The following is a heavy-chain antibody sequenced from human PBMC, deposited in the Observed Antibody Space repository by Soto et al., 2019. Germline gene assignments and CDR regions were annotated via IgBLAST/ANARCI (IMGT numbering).Heavy chain of an antibody. CDR1: GDRVSSNGAA. CDR3: ARDQYSSSPRARSAGHALLSSYGTDV. J-gene: IGHJ6*02. D-gene: IGHD6-13*01. CDR2: TYYRSKWYN. Sequence: QTLSLTCAISGDRVSSNGAAWNWIGQSPSRGLEWLGGTYYRSKWYNDYAVSVKSRITINPDTSKNQFSLQLNSVTPEDTAVYYCARDQYSSSPRARSAGHALLSSYGTDVWRQGPRVTDSS. V-gene: IGHV6-1*01.